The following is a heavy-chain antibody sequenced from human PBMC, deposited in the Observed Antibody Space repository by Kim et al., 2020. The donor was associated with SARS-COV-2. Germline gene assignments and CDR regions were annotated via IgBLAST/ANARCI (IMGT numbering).Heavy chain of an antibody. CDR3: ALYPPHYGDFDY. Sequence: ASVKVSCKASGYTFTSYGISWVRQAPGQGLEWMGWISAYNGNTNYAQKLQGRVTMTTDTSTSTAYMELRSLRSDDTAVYYCALYPPHYGDFDYWGQGTLVTVSS. V-gene: IGHV1-18*01. D-gene: IGHD4-17*01. CDR1: GYTFTSYG. CDR2: ISAYNGNT. J-gene: IGHJ4*02.